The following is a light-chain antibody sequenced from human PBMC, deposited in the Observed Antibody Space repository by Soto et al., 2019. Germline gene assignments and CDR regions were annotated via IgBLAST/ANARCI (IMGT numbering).Light chain of an antibody. CDR2: DVS. CDR3: CSYAGSYTWV. J-gene: IGLJ3*02. CDR1: SSDVGFYKY. V-gene: IGLV2-11*01. Sequence: QAVVTQPRSVSGSPGQSVTIPCTGTSSDVGFYKYVSWYQQHPGKAPKVMIYDVSMRPSGVPDRFSGSKSGNTASLTISGLQAEDEADYYCCSYAGSYTWVFGGGTKVTVL.